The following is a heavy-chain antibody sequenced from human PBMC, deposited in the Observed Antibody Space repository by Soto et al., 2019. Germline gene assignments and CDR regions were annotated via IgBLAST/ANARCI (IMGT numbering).Heavy chain of an antibody. V-gene: IGHV3-64*01. CDR1: GFTFSSYA. D-gene: IGHD4-17*01. Sequence: GGSLRLSCAASGFTFSSYAMHWVRQAPGKGLEYVSAISSNGGSTYYANSVKGRFTISRDNSKNTVYLQMNSLRLEDTAVYYCARGPSYSDSYFDHWGQGTLVTVSS. J-gene: IGHJ4*02. CDR2: ISSNGGST. CDR3: ARGPSYSDSYFDH.